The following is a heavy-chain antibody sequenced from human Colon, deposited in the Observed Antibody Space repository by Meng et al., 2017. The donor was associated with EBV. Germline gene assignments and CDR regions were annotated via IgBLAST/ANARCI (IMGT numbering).Heavy chain of an antibody. D-gene: IGHD2-15*01. CDR3: ASSDCSGGTCYLDC. CDR1: GGSFSDSY. CDR2: INHVGST. V-gene: IGHV4-34*01. J-gene: IGHJ4*02. Sequence: VQLQQGGAGLLKPSETLSLTRTVYGGSFSDSYWTWIRQPPGKGLEWIGEINHVGSTTYNPSLKSRVTISVDTSKNQFSLKLSSVTAADAAVYYCASSDCSGGTCYLDCWGQGTLVTVSS.